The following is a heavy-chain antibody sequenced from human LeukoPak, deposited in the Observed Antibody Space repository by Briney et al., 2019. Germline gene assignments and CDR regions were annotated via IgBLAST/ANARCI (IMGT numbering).Heavy chain of an antibody. V-gene: IGHV3-7*01. CDR2: ILPDGSQK. CDR3: GRLAHNAWYAIDF. D-gene: IGHD2-2*01. CDR1: DFTFDFYW. Sequence: GGPLRLSCVASDFTFDFYWMTWVRQAPGKGLEWLANILPDGSQKYYVDSVKGRFTIPRDNPKNSLYLQINNLRAEDTAVYYCGRLAHNAWYAIDFWGQGTLVTVSS. J-gene: IGHJ4*02.